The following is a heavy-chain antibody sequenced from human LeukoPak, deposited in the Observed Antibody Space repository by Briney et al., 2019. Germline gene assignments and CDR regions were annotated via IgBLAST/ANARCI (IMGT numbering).Heavy chain of an antibody. Sequence: PGGSLRLSCAASGFTVNSNYMNWVRQAPGKGLEWVSVIYSGGDTYYADSVKDRFTISRDSSKSALYLQMNSLRADDTAVYYCAKTTAGYSSGRYPGWPVDYWGQGTLVTVSS. CDR3: AKTTAGYSSGRYPGWPVDY. CDR2: IYSGGDT. CDR1: GFTVNSNY. J-gene: IGHJ4*02. V-gene: IGHV3-66*01. D-gene: IGHD6-19*01.